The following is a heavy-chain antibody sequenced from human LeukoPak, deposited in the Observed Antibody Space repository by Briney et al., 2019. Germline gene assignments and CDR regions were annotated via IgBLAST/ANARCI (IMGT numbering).Heavy chain of an antibody. CDR3: ARGRSGRRFLADY. CDR2: MNPISGNT. D-gene: IGHD3-3*01. V-gene: IGHV1-8*01. J-gene: IGHJ4*02. Sequence: ASVKVSCKASGYTFSSYDINWVRQAAGQGLEWMGWMNPISGNTGYAPKFQGRITITRDTSINTAYMDLTNLRSEDTAVYFCARGRSGRRFLADYWGQGTLVTVSS. CDR1: GYTFSSYD.